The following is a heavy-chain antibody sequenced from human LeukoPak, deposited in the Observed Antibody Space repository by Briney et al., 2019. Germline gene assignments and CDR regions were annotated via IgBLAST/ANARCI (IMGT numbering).Heavy chain of an antibody. V-gene: IGHV3-7*01. D-gene: IGHD3-3*01. J-gene: IGHJ4*02. CDR1: GFTFSSYW. CDR2: IKQDGSEK. CDR3: ARESDRHHDLWSGYLALDY. Sequence: GGSLRLSCAASGFTFSSYWMSWVRQAPGKGLEWVANIKQDGSEKYYVDSVKGRFTISRDNAKNSLDLQMNSLRAEDTAVYYCARESDRHHDLWSGYLALDYWGQGTLVTVSS.